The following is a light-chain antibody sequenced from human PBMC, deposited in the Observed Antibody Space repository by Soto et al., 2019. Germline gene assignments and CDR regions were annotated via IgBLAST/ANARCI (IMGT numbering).Light chain of an antibody. CDR1: SGHSTYA. Sequence: QSVLTQSPSASASLGASVKVTCTLSSGHSTYAIAWHQQQPEKGPRYLMKLNSDGSHNKGDGIPDRFSGSSSGAERYLTISSLQSEDEADYYCQTWGTGIHVFGTGTKLNVL. J-gene: IGLJ1*01. V-gene: IGLV4-69*01. CDR2: LNSDGSH. CDR3: QTWGTGIHV.